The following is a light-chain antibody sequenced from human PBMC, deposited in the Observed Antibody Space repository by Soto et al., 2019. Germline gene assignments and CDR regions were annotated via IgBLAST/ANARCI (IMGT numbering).Light chain of an antibody. CDR3: QKYNSAPLT. V-gene: IGKV1-27*01. J-gene: IGKJ4*01. Sequence: DIQMTQSPSSVSASLGDRVTITCRASQGIGVYLAWFQQKPGNVPKLLIYAASTLQSGVPSRFSGSGSGIDFTLTISSLQPEDVATYYCQKYNSAPLTFGGGTKVDIK. CDR1: QGIGVY. CDR2: AAS.